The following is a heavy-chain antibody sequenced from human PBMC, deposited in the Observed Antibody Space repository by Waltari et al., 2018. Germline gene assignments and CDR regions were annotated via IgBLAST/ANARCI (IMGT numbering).Heavy chain of an antibody. CDR2: ISSSSSTI. V-gene: IGHV3-48*01. Sequence: EVQLVESGGGLVQPGGSLRLSCAASGFTFSSYSMNWVRQAPGKGLEWGSYISSSSSTIYYADSVKGRFTISRDNAKNSLYLQMNSLRAEDTAVYYCAVYSSSWYGFGYWGQGTLVTVSS. J-gene: IGHJ4*02. CDR1: GFTFSSYS. D-gene: IGHD6-13*01. CDR3: AVYSSSWYGFGY.